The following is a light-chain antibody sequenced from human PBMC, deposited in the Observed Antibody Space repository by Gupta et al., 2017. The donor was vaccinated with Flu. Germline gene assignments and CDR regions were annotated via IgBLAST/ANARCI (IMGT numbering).Light chain of an antibody. CDR2: DDD. J-gene: IGLJ3*02. V-gene: IGLV6-57*01. CDR3: QSYDDGNWV. Sequence: NFMLTQPHSVSGSPGKTVTISCTRSSGNFASNFVHWYQQRPGSSPTTVIYDDDQRPSGVPDRFSGSIDSSSNSASLTISGLETEDEADYYCQSYDDGNWVFGGGTKLTVL. CDR1: SGNFASNF.